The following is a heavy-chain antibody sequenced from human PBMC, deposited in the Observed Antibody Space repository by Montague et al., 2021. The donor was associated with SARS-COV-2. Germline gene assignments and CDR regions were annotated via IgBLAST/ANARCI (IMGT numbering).Heavy chain of an antibody. CDR1: GGSISSSSYD. D-gene: IGHD6-13*01. CDR2: IDYSGST. CDR3: ARVGRQQLVRLSGMDV. V-gene: IGHV4-39*07. Sequence: ETLSLTCTVSGGSISSSSYDWGWIRQPPGKGLEWIGSIDYSGSTYYNPSLKSRVTISVDTSKNQFSLKLSSVTAADTAVYYCARVGRQQLVRLSGMDVWGQGTTVTVSS. J-gene: IGHJ6*02.